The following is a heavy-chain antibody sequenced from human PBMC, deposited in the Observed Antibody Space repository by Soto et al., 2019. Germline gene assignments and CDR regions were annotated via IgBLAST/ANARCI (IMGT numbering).Heavy chain of an antibody. CDR1: GYTLTELS. CDR2: FDPEDGET. V-gene: IGHV1-24*01. D-gene: IGHD3-9*01. J-gene: IGHJ6*02. Sequence: VASVKVSCKVSGYTLTELSMHWVRQAPGKGLEWMGGFDPEDGETIYAQKFQGRVTMTEDTSTDTAYMELSSLRSEGTAVYYCATVGYDILTGSNRIGYYYGMDVWGQGTTVTVSS. CDR3: ATVGYDILTGSNRIGYYYGMDV.